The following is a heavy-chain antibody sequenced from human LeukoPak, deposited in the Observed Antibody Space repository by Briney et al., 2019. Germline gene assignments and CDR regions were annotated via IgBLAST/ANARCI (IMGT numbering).Heavy chain of an antibody. CDR3: ARYVVYGSGKYYFDY. CDR1: GGSVSSTTYY. V-gene: IGHV4-39*01. CDR2: INYSGST. J-gene: IGHJ4*02. D-gene: IGHD3-10*01. Sequence: SSDTLSLTCTVPGGSVSSTTYYWSWIRQPPGKGLEWIASINYSGSTYYNPSLKSRVTISVDTSENQFSLKLSSVTAADTAVYYCARYVVYGSGKYYFDYWGQGTLVTVSS.